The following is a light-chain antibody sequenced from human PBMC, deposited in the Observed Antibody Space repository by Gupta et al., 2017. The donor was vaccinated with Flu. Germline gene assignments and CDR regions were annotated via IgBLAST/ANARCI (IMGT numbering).Light chain of an antibody. CDR3: QQYKSEPDS. J-gene: IGKJ2*03. Sequence: DIQMTQSPSTLSASVGDRVTITCRASQSISSGSAWYQQKPGKAPKLLIYKASSLESGVPSRCSGSGSGTEFTLTISSLQPDDVATYYCQQYKSEPDSFGQGTKLEIK. CDR1: QSISSG. V-gene: IGKV1-5*03. CDR2: KAS.